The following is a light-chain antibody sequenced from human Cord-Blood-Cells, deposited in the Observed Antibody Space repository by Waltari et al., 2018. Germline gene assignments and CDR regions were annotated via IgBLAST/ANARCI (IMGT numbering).Light chain of an antibody. CDR2: GAS. J-gene: IGKJ4*01. CDR3: QQYGSSPLT. CDR1: QSVSSSY. Sequence: EIVLTQSPGTLSLSPGERATLSCTASQSVSSSYLAWYQQKPGQDPRLLIYGASSSATAIPDRCSGSGSGTDFTLTISRLEPEALAVYYCQQYGSSPLTFGGGTKVELK. V-gene: IGKV3-20*01.